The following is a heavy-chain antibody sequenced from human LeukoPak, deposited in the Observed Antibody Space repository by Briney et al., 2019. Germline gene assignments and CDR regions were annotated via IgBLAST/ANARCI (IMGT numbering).Heavy chain of an antibody. V-gene: IGHV4-34*01. CDR3: ARGLAAAGLIQNWFDP. Sequence: SETLSLTCAVYGGSFSGYYWSWIRQPPGKGLEWIGEINHSGSTNYNPSLKSRVTISVDTSKNQFSLQLNSVTPEDTAVYYCARGLAAAGLIQNWFDPWGQGTLVTVSS. D-gene: IGHD6-13*01. CDR2: INHSGST. J-gene: IGHJ5*02. CDR1: GGSFSGYY.